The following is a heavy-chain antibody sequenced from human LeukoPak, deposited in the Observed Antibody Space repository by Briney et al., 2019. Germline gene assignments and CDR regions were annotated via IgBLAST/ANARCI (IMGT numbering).Heavy chain of an antibody. D-gene: IGHD2-2*01. Sequence: ASVKVSCKASGYTFTSYAMHWVRQAPGQRLEWMGWINAGNGNTKYSQKFQGRVTITRDTSASTAYMELSSLRSEDTAVYYCARVHCSSTSCYSIRFDPWGQGTLVTVPS. J-gene: IGHJ5*02. CDR2: INAGNGNT. CDR3: ARVHCSSTSCYSIRFDP. CDR1: GYTFTSYA. V-gene: IGHV1-3*01.